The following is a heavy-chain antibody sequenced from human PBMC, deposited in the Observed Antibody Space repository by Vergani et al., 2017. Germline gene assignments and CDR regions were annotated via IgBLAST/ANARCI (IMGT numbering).Heavy chain of an antibody. D-gene: IGHD1-26*01. J-gene: IGHJ4*02. CDR2: IYSGGST. V-gene: IGHV3-66*02. CDR3: ARDGVTSGGYWGVFDY. CDR1: GFTVSSNY. Sequence: EVQLVESGGGLVQPGGSLRLSCAASGFTVSSNYMSWVRQAPGKGLEWVSVIYSGGSTYYADSVKGRFTISRDNSKNTLYLQMNSLRAEDTAVYYCARDGVTSGGYWGVFDYWGQGTLVTVSS.